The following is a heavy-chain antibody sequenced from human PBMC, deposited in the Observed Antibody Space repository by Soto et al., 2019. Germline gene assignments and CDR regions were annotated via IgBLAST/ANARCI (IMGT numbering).Heavy chain of an antibody. J-gene: IGHJ4*02. V-gene: IGHV1-18*01. Sequence: QVHLGQSGAEGKKPCSSVKVSCKASGYTLTSYAISWVRQAPGQGLEWMGCIRGYNGDTKYAQKLQGRVTMTTDTSTGTAYMELRSLRSDDTAVYYCARVVDTAMASFDYWGQGTLVTVSS. CDR3: ARVVDTAMASFDY. CDR1: GYTLTSYA. D-gene: IGHD5-18*01. CDR2: IRGYNGDT.